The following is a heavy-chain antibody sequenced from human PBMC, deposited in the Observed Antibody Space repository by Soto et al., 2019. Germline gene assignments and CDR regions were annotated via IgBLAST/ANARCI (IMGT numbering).Heavy chain of an antibody. J-gene: IGHJ3*02. CDR3: TRVNYPPAFDI. Sequence: PSETLSLTCGVSGGSISSSNWWSWVRQPPGKGLEWIGEIYHSGSTNYNPSLMSRLTISVDRSKNQLSLKLRSVTAADTAVYYCTRVNYPPAFDIWGQGTMVTVSS. CDR2: IYHSGST. V-gene: IGHV4-4*02. D-gene: IGHD1-7*01. CDR1: GGSISSSNW.